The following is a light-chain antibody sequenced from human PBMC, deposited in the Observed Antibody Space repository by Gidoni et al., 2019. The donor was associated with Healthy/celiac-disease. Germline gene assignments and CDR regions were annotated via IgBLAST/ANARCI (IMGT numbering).Light chain of an antibody. CDR2: GNS. CDR1: SSNIGAGYD. V-gene: IGLV1-40*01. CDR3: QSYDSSLSGSV. Sequence: QSVLTQPPSVSEAPGQRVTISCTGRSSNIGAGYDVHWYQQLPGTAPKLLIYGNSNRPSGVPDRFSGSKSGTSASLAITGLQAEDEADYYCQSYDSSLSGSVFGGGTKLTVL. J-gene: IGLJ2*01.